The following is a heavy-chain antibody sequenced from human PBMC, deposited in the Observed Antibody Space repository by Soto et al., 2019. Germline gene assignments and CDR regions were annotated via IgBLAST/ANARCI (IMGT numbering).Heavy chain of an antibody. V-gene: IGHV3-21*01. CDR1: GFTFSSYS. D-gene: IGHD3-3*01. Sequence: EVQLVESGGGLVKPGGSLRLSCAASGFTFSSYSMNWVRQAPGKGLEWVSSISSSSSYIYYADSVKGRFTISRDNAKNSLYLQMNSLRAEDTAVYYCARDLADDFWSGYYNMPYYYYGMDVWGQGTTVTVSS. J-gene: IGHJ6*02. CDR3: ARDLADDFWSGYYNMPYYYYGMDV. CDR2: ISSSSSYI.